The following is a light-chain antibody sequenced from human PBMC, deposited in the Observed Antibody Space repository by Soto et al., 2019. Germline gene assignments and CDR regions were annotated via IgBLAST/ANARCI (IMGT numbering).Light chain of an antibody. J-gene: IGLJ3*02. V-gene: IGLV7-43*01. CDR1: TGAVTTGNY. CDR3: HLYCGGALLV. Sequence: QAVVTQEPSLTVSPGGTVTLTCASSTGAVTTGNYASWFQQKPGQAPRTLISTTDNRHSWTPARFSGSLLGGKAALTLSSVQPEGGADYYCHLYCGGALLVFGGGTK. CDR2: TTD.